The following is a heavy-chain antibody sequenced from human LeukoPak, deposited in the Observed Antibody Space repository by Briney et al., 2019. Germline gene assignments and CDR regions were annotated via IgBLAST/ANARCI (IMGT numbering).Heavy chain of an antibody. CDR2: ISAYNGNT. V-gene: IGHV1-18*01. J-gene: IGHJ4*02. Sequence: ASVKVSCKASGYTFTSYGIRWVRQAPGQGLEWMGWISAYNGNTNYAQKLQGRVTMTTDTSTSTAYMELRSLRSDDTAVYYCARDPRPYGTVDYWGQETLVTVSS. CDR1: GYTFTSYG. CDR3: ARDPRPYGTVDY. D-gene: IGHD3-10*01.